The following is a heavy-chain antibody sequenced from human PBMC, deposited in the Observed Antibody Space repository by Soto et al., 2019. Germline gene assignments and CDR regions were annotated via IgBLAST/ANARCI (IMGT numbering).Heavy chain of an antibody. J-gene: IGHJ4*02. CDR3: TTKGQDILTGYYSGLSDY. Sequence: PGGSLRLSCAASGFTFSNAWMNWVRQAPGKGLEWVGRIKSKTDGGTTDYAAPVKGRFTISRDDSKNTLYLQMNSLKTEDTAVYYCTTKGQDILTGYYSGLSDYWGQGTQVTVSS. CDR2: IKSKTDGGTT. D-gene: IGHD3-9*01. V-gene: IGHV3-15*07. CDR1: GFTFSNAW.